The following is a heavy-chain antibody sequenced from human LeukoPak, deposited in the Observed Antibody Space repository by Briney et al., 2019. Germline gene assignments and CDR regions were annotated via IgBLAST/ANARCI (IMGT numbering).Heavy chain of an antibody. J-gene: IGHJ4*02. D-gene: IGHD2-2*01. CDR2: IYHSGST. CDR3: ARARGYCSSTSCYHYFDY. V-gene: IGHV4-38-2*01. Sequence: SETLSLTCAVSGYSISSGYYWGWIRQPPGKGLEWIGSIYHSGSTYYNPSLKSRVTISVDTSKSQFSLKLSSVTAADTAVYYCARARGYCSSTSCYHYFDYWGQGTLVTVSS. CDR1: GYSISSGYY.